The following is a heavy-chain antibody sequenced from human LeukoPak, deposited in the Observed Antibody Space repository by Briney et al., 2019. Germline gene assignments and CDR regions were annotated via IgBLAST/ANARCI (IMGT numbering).Heavy chain of an antibody. CDR3: AREGSSSNDY. CDR2: IKTKTDGGTA. Sequence: GGSLRLSCAASGFTFNNAWMSWVRQAPGKGLEWVGRIKTKTDGGTADYAAPVKGRFTISRDDSKTTLYLQMNSLRAEDTAVYYCAREGSSSNDYWGQGTLVTVSS. CDR1: GFTFNNAW. V-gene: IGHV3-15*01. J-gene: IGHJ4*02. D-gene: IGHD6-13*01.